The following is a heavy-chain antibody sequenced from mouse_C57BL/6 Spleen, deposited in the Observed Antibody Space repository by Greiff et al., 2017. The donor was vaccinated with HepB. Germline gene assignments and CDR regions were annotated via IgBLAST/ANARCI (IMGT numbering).Heavy chain of an antibody. CDR3: ARYGGYDDDYYAMDY. D-gene: IGHD2-2*01. CDR1: GFTFTDYY. V-gene: IGHV7-3*01. J-gene: IGHJ4*01. CDR2: IRNKANGYTT. Sequence: EVHLVESGGGLVQPGGSLSLSCAASGFTFTDYYMSWVRQPPGKALEWLGFIRNKANGYTTEYSASVKGRFTISRDNSQSILYLQMNALRAEDSATYYCARYGGYDDDYYAMDYWGQGTSVTVSS.